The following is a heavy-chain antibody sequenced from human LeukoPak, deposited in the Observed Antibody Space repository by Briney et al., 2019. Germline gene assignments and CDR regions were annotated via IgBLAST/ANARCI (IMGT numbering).Heavy chain of an antibody. CDR1: GLTFSSYA. Sequence: PGGSLTLSCAASGLTFSSYAMSWVRQAPGKGLEWVSVISGRGSYAYYADSVKGRFTISRDNSKNTLHLQMNSLRVEDTAVYYCAAHDGSGSYSTYDSWGQGTLVTVSS. D-gene: IGHD3-10*01. CDR2: ISGRGSYA. CDR3: AAHDGSGSYSTYDS. J-gene: IGHJ4*02. V-gene: IGHV3-23*01.